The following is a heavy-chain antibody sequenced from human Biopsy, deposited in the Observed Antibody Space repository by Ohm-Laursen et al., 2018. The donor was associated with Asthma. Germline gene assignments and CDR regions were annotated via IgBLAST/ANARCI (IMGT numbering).Heavy chain of an antibody. V-gene: IGHV1-18*01. CDR3: ARAVDYSHYYGIDV. CDR1: GYTFNSAG. Sequence: GASVKVSCNPSGYTFNSAGITWVRQAPGQGLEWMGWISVYNGNTKVAQKLQDRVTMITDTSTSTAYTELRSLRSDDTAVYFCARAVDYSHYYGIDVWGQGTTVTVS. J-gene: IGHJ6*02. CDR2: ISVYNGNT. D-gene: IGHD3-10*01.